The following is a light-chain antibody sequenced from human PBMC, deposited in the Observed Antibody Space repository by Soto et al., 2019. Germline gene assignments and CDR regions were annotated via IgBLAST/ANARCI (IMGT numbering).Light chain of an antibody. CDR3: NSYTGSSTV. CDR2: DVS. Sequence: QSALTQPASVSGSPGQSITISCTGTSSDVGGYDYVSWYQQYPGQAPKLMIYDVSNRPSGVSPRFSGSKSGSTASLTISGLQAEDEAEYYCNSYTGSSTVFGTGTKLTVL. CDR1: SSDVGGYDY. V-gene: IGLV2-14*01. J-gene: IGLJ1*01.